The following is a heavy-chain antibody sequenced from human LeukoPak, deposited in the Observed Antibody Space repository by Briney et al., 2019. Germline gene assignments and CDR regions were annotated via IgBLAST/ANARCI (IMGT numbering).Heavy chain of an antibody. Sequence: GGSLRLSCAASGFTFSSSGMHWVRQAPGKGLDWVAFIRYDGTDKYYADSVKGRFTISRDNSKNTLYLQMNSLRAEDTAVYYCARDMAVGATPPFFDYWGQGTLVTVSS. CDR3: ARDMAVGATPPFFDY. V-gene: IGHV3-30*02. D-gene: IGHD1-26*01. CDR2: IRYDGTDK. J-gene: IGHJ4*02. CDR1: GFTFSSSG.